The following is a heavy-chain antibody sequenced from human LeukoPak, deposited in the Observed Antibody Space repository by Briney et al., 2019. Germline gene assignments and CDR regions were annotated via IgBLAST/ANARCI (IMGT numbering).Heavy chain of an antibody. D-gene: IGHD4-11*01. CDR3: ARTTTLVYYFDY. J-gene: IGHJ4*02. V-gene: IGHV3-30-3*01. CDR2: ISYDGSSK. Sequence: GGSLRLSCAASGFTFSSYAMHWVRQAPGKGLEWVAVISYDGSSKYYADSVKGRFTISRDSSKNTLYLQMNSLRAEDTAVYYCARTTTLVYYFDYWGQGTLVTVSS. CDR1: GFTFSSYA.